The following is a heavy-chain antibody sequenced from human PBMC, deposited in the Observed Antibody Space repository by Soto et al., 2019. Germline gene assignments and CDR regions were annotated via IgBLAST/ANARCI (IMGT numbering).Heavy chain of an antibody. CDR1: GFTFSSYA. V-gene: IGHV3-30-3*01. CDR3: ASRTYYDFWSGDYYYYGMDV. D-gene: IGHD3-3*01. Sequence: PGGSLRLSCAASGFTFSSYAMHWVRQAPGKGLGWVAVISYDGSNKYYADSVKGRFTISRDNSKNTLYLQMNSLRAEDTAVYYCASRTYYDFWSGDYYYYGMDVWGQGTTVTVS. J-gene: IGHJ6*02. CDR2: ISYDGSNK.